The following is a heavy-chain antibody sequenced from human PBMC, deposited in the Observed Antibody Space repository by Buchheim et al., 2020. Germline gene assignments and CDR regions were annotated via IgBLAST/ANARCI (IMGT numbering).Heavy chain of an antibody. Sequence: EVQLVESGGGLVQPGGSLRLSCAASGFTFSSYWMSWVRQAPGKGLEWVANIKQDGSEKYYVDSVKGRFTISRDNAKNSLYLQMNSLRAEDTAVYYCARVPLYCSSTSCRFNWFDPWGQGTL. CDR2: IKQDGSEK. V-gene: IGHV3-7*01. D-gene: IGHD2-2*01. CDR1: GFTFSSYW. J-gene: IGHJ5*02. CDR3: ARVPLYCSSTSCRFNWFDP.